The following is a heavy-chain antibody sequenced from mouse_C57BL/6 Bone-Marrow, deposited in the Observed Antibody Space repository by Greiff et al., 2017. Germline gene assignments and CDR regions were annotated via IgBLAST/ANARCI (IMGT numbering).Heavy chain of an antibody. CDR2: IRTNSGST. CDR1: GYTFTSYW. Sequence: QVQLKQPGAELVKPGASVKLSCKASGYTFTSYWMHWVKQRPGQGLEWIGMIRTNSGSTNYNEKLKSKGTLTVDKYSSTAYMQLSSLTSEDSAVYYCARESGWLLRLDYWGQGTTLTVSS. V-gene: IGHV1-64*01. D-gene: IGHD2-3*01. CDR3: ARESGWLLRLDY. J-gene: IGHJ2*01.